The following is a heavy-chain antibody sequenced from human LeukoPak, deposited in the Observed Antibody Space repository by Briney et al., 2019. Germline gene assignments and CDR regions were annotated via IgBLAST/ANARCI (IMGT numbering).Heavy chain of an antibody. CDR3: ARVEYSGNGNLY. CDR2: INRDGSGK. CDR1: GLTFINYW. J-gene: IGHJ4*02. D-gene: IGHD1-26*01. V-gene: IGHV3-7*03. Sequence: PGGSLRLSCAGSGLTFINYWMTWVRQVPGKGLEGVANINRDGSGKYYLPSVRGRFTISKADAKDSLYLQMDSLRPEDTAIYYCARVEYSGNGNLYWGQGTLVTVSS.